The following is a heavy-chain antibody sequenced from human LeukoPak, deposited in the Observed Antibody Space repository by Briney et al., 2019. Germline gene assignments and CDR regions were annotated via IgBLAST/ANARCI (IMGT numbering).Heavy chain of an antibody. Sequence: PSETLSLTCAVYGGSFSGYYWSWICQPPGKGLEWIGEINHSGSTNYNPSLKSRVTISVDTSKNQFSLKLNSVTAADTAVYYCARVGGENSGYRYYFDFWGQGTLVTVSS. CDR1: GGSFSGYY. CDR2: INHSGST. D-gene: IGHD5-18*01. CDR3: ARVGGENSGYRYYFDF. J-gene: IGHJ4*02. V-gene: IGHV4-34*01.